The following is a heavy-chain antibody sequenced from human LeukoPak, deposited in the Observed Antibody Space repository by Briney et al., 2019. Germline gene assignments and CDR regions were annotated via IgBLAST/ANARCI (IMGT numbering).Heavy chain of an antibody. J-gene: IGHJ3*02. CDR3: AVLRDIVVVVAATRDDAFDI. CDR2: IIPIFGTA. Sequence: SVTVSCKASGCTFSSYAISWVRQPPGQGLEWMGVIIPIFGTANYAQKFQGRVTITADESTSTDYMELSSLRSEDTAVYYCAVLRDIVVVVAATRDDAFDIWGQGTMVTVSS. CDR1: GCTFSSYA. V-gene: IGHV1-69*13. D-gene: IGHD2-15*01.